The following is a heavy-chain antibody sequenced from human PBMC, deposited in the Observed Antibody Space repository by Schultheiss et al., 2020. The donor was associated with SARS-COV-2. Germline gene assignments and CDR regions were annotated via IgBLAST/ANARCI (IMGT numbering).Heavy chain of an antibody. CDR1: GYTFTGYY. CDR3: ARGSLYYYDSSGYYSFDY. Sequence: ASVKVSCKASGYTFTGYYMHWVRQAPGQGLEWMGWINPNSGNTGYAQKFQGRVTMTRNTSISTAYMELSSLRSEDTAVYYCARGSLYYYDSSGYYSFDYWGQGTLVTVSS. CDR2: INPNSGNT. V-gene: IGHV1-8*02. D-gene: IGHD3-22*01. J-gene: IGHJ4*02.